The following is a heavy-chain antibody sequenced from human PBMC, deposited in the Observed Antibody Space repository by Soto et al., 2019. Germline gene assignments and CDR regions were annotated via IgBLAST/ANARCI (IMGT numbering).Heavy chain of an antibody. Sequence: ASVKVSCKASGYNFTSYGISWVRQAPGQGLEWMGWISPHNDRTKYARRFQDRVTMTTETPTSTVYVELGSLRSDDTAVYYCARDLYYSSGRYFDHDCFDIWGQRTVVTVPS. J-gene: IGHJ3*02. D-gene: IGHD6-19*01. CDR1: GYNFTSYG. CDR3: ARDLYYSSGRYFDHDCFDI. V-gene: IGHV1-18*01. CDR2: ISPHNDRT.